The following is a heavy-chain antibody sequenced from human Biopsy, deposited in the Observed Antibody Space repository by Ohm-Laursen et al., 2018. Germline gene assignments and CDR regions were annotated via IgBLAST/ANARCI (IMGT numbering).Heavy chain of an antibody. CDR2: IYSSGGS. J-gene: IGHJ2*01. Sequence: SDTLSLTCRVSGGSTNDYFWSWIRQPAGETLEWIGRIYSSGGSSYNPSLKSRISMSMDTSNNQSSLTLTSVTAADTAVYYCARTPGKAVAGRFLDLWGRGTLVTVSS. V-gene: IGHV4-4*07. CDR1: GGSTNDYF. CDR3: ARTPGKAVAGRFLDL. D-gene: IGHD6-19*01.